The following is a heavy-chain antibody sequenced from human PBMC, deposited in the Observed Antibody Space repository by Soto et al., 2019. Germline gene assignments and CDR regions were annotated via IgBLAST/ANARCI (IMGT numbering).Heavy chain of an antibody. Sequence: QVQLVQSGAEVKKPGASVKVSCKASGYTFTSYYMHWVRQAPGQGLEWMGIINPSGGSTSYAQKAQGRVTMARDTSTSTVHMERSSLRSEDTAVYYCARGSGSSSGGGGVDYWGQGTLVTVSS. D-gene: IGHD6-6*01. CDR2: INPSGGST. CDR3: ARGSGSSSGGGGVDY. CDR1: GYTFTSYY. J-gene: IGHJ4*02. V-gene: IGHV1-46*03.